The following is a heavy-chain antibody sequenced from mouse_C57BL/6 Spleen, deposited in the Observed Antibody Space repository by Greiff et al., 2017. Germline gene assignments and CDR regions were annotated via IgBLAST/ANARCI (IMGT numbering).Heavy chain of an antibody. J-gene: IGHJ2*01. CDR1: GYAFSSYW. CDR2: IYPGDGDT. Sequence: VQLQQSGAELVKPGASVKISCKASGYAFSSYWMNWVKQRPGKGLEWIGQIYPGDGDTNYNGKFKGKATLTADKSSSTAYMQLSSLTSEDSAVYFCARTPLYGGSSFDYWGQGTTLTVSS. D-gene: IGHD1-1*01. V-gene: IGHV1-80*01. CDR3: ARTPLYGGSSFDY.